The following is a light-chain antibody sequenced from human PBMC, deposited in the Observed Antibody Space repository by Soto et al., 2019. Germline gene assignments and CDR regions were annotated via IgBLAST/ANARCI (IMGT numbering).Light chain of an antibody. CDR3: CSYAGSYTHYV. J-gene: IGLJ1*01. CDR1: SSDVGGYNY. V-gene: IGLV2-11*01. Sequence: QSALTQPRSVSGSPGQSITISCTGTSSDVGGYNYVSWYRQHPGKAPKLMIYDVSKRPSGFPDRFSGSKSGNTASLTISGLQAEDEADYYCCSYAGSYTHYVFGTGTKLTVL. CDR2: DVS.